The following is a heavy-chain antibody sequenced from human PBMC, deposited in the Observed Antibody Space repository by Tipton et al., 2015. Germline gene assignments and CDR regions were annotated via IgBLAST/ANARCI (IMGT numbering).Heavy chain of an antibody. V-gene: IGHV3-9*01. CDR3: AKDVAYYYDTSAGMDV. J-gene: IGHJ6*02. CDR2: ISWNSGSI. CDR1: GFTFDDYA. D-gene: IGHD3-22*01. Sequence: RSLRLSCAASGFTFDDYAMHWVRQAPGKGLEWVSGISWNSGSIDYADSVKGRFTISRDNAKNSLYLQMNSLRAEDTALYYCAKDVAYYYDTSAGMDVWGQGTTVTVSS.